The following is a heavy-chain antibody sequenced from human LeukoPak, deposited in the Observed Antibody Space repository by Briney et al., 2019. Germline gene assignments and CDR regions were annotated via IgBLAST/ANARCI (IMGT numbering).Heavy chain of an antibody. Sequence: GVSVKVSCKASGYTFTGYYMHWVRQAPGQGLEWMGWINPNSGGTNYAQKFQGRVTMTRDTSISTAYMELSRLRSDDTAVYYCARDSPHYYDSSGYDYWGQGTLVTVSS. V-gene: IGHV1-2*02. CDR1: GYTFTGYY. CDR2: INPNSGGT. CDR3: ARDSPHYYDSSGYDY. J-gene: IGHJ4*02. D-gene: IGHD3-22*01.